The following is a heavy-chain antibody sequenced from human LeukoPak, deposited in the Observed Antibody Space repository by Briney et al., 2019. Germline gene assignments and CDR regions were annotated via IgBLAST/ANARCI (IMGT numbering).Heavy chain of an antibody. CDR2: IIPILGIA. CDR3: ARAPRAAMVYYYYMDV. D-gene: IGHD5-18*01. Sequence: GSSAKVSCKASGGTFSSYAISWVRQAPGQGLEWMGRIIPILGIANYAQKFQGRVTITADKSTSTAYMELSSLRSEDTAVYYCARAPRAAMVYYYYMDVWGKGTTVTVSS. J-gene: IGHJ6*03. V-gene: IGHV1-69*04. CDR1: GGTFSSYA.